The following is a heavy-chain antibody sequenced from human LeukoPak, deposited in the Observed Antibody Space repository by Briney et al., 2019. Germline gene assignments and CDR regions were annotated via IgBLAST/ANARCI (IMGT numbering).Heavy chain of an antibody. J-gene: IGHJ4*02. V-gene: IGHV4-59*01. CDR2: IYYSGST. Sequence: PSETLSLTCTVSGGSISSYYWSWIRQPPGKGLEWIGYIYYSGSTNYNPSLKRRVTISVGTSKNQFSLKLTSVTAADTAVYFCARGEDFERYYLAYWGQGTLVTVSS. D-gene: IGHD3-9*01. CDR3: ARGEDFERYYLAY. CDR1: GGSISSYY.